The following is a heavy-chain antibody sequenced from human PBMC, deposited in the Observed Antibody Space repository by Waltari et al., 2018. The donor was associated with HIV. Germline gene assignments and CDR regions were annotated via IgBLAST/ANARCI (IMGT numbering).Heavy chain of an antibody. D-gene: IGHD3-22*01. V-gene: IGHV4-34*01. Sequence: QVHLQQWGAGLLKPSETLSLTCAVYGESFSGYYWNSIRQSPGKGLEWIGEINHSGNTNYNPSRKSRVSMSVDTSRNHLALKLTSVTAADAALYYCARGYYYDSSGHYQFDYWGQGTLLTVSS. CDR2: INHSGNT. CDR1: GESFSGYY. J-gene: IGHJ4*02. CDR3: ARGYYYDSSGHYQFDY.